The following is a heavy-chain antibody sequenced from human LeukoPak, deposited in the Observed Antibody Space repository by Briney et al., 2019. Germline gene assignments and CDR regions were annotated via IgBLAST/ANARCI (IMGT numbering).Heavy chain of an antibody. CDR2: ISGSGGGT. J-gene: IGHJ6*03. CDR1: GLTFKKYG. V-gene: IGHV3-23*01. CDR3: AKWDESYYYMDV. Sequence: PGGSLRLSCEASGLTFKKYGVSWVRQAPGKGLEWVSNISGSGGGTHYASSVKGRATISRDNSKNTVFLQINGLRAEDTAVYFCAKWDESYYYMDVWGRGTTATVSS. D-gene: IGHD1-26*01.